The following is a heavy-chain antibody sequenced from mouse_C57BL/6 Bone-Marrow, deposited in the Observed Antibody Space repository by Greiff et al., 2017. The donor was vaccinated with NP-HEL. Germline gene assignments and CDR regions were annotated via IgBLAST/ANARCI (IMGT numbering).Heavy chain of an antibody. CDR3: ASKEIPLRYHYFDY. V-gene: IGHV1-9*01. CDR1: GYTFTGYW. J-gene: IGHJ2*01. D-gene: IGHD1-1*01. Sequence: QVQLQQSGAELMKPGASVKLSCKATGYTFTGYWIEWVKQRPGHGLEWIGEILPGSGSTNYNEKFKGKATFTADTSSNPAYMQLSSLTTEDSAIYYCASKEIPLRYHYFDYWGQGTTLTVSS. CDR2: ILPGSGST.